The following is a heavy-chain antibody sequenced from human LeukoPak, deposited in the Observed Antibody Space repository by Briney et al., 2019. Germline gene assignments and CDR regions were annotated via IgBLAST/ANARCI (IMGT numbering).Heavy chain of an antibody. CDR3: ARHDPIVGTPDAFDI. Sequence: PSQTLSLTCTVSGGSITSDGFCWSWIRQHPGKGLEWIGHIYYSGNTYYNPSLKSRVLMSVDTSKNQFSLKLSSVTAADTAVYYCARHDPIVGTPDAFDIWGQGTMVTVSS. J-gene: IGHJ3*02. CDR1: GGSITSDGFC. V-gene: IGHV4-31*03. D-gene: IGHD1-26*01. CDR2: IYYSGNT.